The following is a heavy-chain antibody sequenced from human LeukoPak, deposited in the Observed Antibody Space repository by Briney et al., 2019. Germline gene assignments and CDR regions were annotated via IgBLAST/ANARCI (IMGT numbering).Heavy chain of an antibody. V-gene: IGHV3-30*04. D-gene: IGHD1-26*01. CDR1: GFTFDDYP. CDR3: ARSPPLVYSGSYYDWYFDL. CDR2: ISYDGSNK. J-gene: IGHJ2*01. Sequence: GGSLRLSCAASGFTFDDYPMHWVRQAPGKGLEWVAVISYDGSNKYYADSVKGRFTISRDNSKNTLYLQMNSLRAEDTAVYYCARSPPLVYSGSYYDWYFDLWGRGTLVTVSS.